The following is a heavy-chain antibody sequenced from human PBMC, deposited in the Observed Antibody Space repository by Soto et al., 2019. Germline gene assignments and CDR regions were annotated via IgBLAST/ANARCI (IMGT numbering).Heavy chain of an antibody. J-gene: IGHJ4*02. CDR1: GYTFTSYG. Sequence: QVQLVQSGAEVKKPGASVKVSCKASGYTFTSYGISWVRQAPGQGLEWMGWISGNNGNTNYAQKLQGRVTMTTDTSTSTAYMELRSLRSDDTAVYYCARDPRYCSSTSCYRAYYFDNWGQGTLVTVAS. V-gene: IGHV1-18*01. CDR2: ISGNNGNT. CDR3: ARDPRYCSSTSCYRAYYFDN. D-gene: IGHD2-2*02.